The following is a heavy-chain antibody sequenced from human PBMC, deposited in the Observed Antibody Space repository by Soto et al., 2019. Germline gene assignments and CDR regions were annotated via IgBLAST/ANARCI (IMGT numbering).Heavy chain of an antibody. CDR3: ACIPFLVPAASVQEFDY. CDR1: GFTFSSYG. CDR2: IWYDGSNK. V-gene: IGHV3-33*01. Sequence: PGGSLRLSCAASGFTFSSYGMHWVRQAPGKGLEWVAVIWYDGSNKYYADSVKGRFTISRDNSKNTLYLQMNSLRAEDTAVYYCACIPFLVPAASVQEFDYWGQGTLVTVSS. J-gene: IGHJ4*02. D-gene: IGHD2-2*01.